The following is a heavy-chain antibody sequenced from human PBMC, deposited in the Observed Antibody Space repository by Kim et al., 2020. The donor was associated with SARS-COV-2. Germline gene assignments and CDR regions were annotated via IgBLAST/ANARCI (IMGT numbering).Heavy chain of an antibody. J-gene: IGHJ6*01. D-gene: IGHD1-26*01. V-gene: IGHV4-30-2*01. CDR3: ARSPEGGSYYYYGMDV. CDR2: IYYSGST. CDR1: GGSISSGGYS. Sequence: SETLSLTCAVSGGSISSGGYSWSWIRQPPGKGLEWIGYIYYSGSTYYNPSLKSRVTISVDRSKNQFSLKLSSVTAADTAVYYCARSPEGGSYYYYGMDV.